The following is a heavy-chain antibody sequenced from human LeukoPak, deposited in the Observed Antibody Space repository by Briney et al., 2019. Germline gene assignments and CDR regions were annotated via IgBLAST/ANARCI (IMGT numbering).Heavy chain of an antibody. CDR2: ISSSSYYI. Sequence: GGSLRLSCAASGFTLSSYSMIWVRQAPGKGVEWVSSISSSSYYIYYADSVKGRFTISRDNAKNSLYMQMNSLRAEDTAVYYCARVFHYYGSGSYYNVPDYWGQGTLVTVSS. D-gene: IGHD3-10*01. J-gene: IGHJ4*02. CDR1: GFTLSSYS. V-gene: IGHV3-21*01. CDR3: ARVFHYYGSGSYYNVPDY.